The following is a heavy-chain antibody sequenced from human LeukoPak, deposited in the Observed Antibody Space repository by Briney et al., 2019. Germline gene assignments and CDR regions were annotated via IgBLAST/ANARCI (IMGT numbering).Heavy chain of an antibody. Sequence: SVKVSCKASGGTFSSYAISWVRQAPGQGLEWMGRIIPILGIANYAQKFQGRVTIAADKSTSTAYMELSSLRSEDTAVYYCARAGAAAGRGAFDIWGQGTMVTVSS. J-gene: IGHJ3*02. D-gene: IGHD6-13*01. V-gene: IGHV1-69*04. CDR3: ARAGAAAGRGAFDI. CDR2: IIPILGIA. CDR1: GGTFSSYA.